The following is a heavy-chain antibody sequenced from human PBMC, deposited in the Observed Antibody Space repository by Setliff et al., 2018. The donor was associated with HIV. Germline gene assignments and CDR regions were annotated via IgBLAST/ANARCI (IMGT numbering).Heavy chain of an antibody. V-gene: IGHV3-49*04. Sequence: PGGSLRLSCTTSGFIFGDYAMSWVRQAPGKGLEWVGLIRSKLYGAATEYAAAVKGRFTISRDDSEGIVYLQMPSLKTEDTGVYYCSYSGYHLYYYYGMDFWGQGTTVTVSS. CDR2: IRSKLYGAAT. CDR1: GFIFGDYA. CDR3: SYSGYHLYYYYGMDF. J-gene: IGHJ6*02. D-gene: IGHD5-12*01.